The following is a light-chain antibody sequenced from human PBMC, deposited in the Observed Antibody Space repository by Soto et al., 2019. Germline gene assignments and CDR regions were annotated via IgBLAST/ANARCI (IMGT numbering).Light chain of an antibody. J-gene: IGKJ3*01. CDR2: AAS. Sequence: QMTQSPSSLSASIGDRVTITCRASQSISTYLNWYQQKPRKAPKLLIYAASSLQSGVPSRFSGSGSGTDFTLTISSLQPEDFAAYYCQQSYSAPFTFGPGTKVEIK. CDR3: QQSYSAPFT. CDR1: QSISTY. V-gene: IGKV1-39*01.